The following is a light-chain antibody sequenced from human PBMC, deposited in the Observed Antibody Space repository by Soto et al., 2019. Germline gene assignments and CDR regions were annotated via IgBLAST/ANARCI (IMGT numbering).Light chain of an antibody. Sequence: RDRHSINSWLAWYQKTPTTAQKILISEAYGLESGHPTMISGSGSGTDFTLTISSLQPAKSATYCRQHYNTYSTFGQGTKVDI. CDR3: QHYNTYST. CDR1: HSINSW. CDR2: EAY. J-gene: IGKJ1*01. V-gene: IGKV1-5*01.